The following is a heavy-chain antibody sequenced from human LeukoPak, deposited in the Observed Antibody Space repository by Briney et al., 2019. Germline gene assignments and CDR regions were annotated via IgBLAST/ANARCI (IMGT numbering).Heavy chain of an antibody. D-gene: IGHD6-19*01. Sequence: GGSLRLSCAGPGFTFSNYWMNWVRQAPGKGLEWVANIKEDGSRINYVDSVKGRFTISRDNAKNSVYLQMDNLRAEDTAVYYCVGSSGWLFDYWGQGILVAVSS. J-gene: IGHJ4*02. V-gene: IGHV3-7*01. CDR1: GFTFSNYW. CDR2: IKEDGSRI. CDR3: VGSSGWLFDY.